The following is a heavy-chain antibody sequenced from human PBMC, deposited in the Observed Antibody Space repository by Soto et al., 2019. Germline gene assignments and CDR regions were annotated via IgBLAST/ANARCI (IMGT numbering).Heavy chain of an antibody. CDR3: ARAGHDSSGYYYGGLDY. CDR2: IWTDGSYE. V-gene: IGHV3-33*01. D-gene: IGHD3-22*01. Sequence: GGSLRLSCAASGFTFSRYGMHWVRQAPGKGLEWVAVIWTDGSYEYYADSVMGRFTISRDNSKNTLYLQMNSLRAEDTVLYFCARAGHDSSGYYYGGLDYWGPGTLVTVSS. J-gene: IGHJ4*02. CDR1: GFTFSRYG.